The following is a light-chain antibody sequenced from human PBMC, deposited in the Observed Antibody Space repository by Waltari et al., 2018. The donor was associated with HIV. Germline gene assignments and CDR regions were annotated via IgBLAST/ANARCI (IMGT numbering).Light chain of an antibody. CDR2: WAS. J-gene: IGKJ1*01. CDR1: QSLLYSANNKNY. Sequence: DIVMTQSPDSLAVSLGERATINCKSSQSLLYSANNKNYLAWSQQRPGQPPKLLIYWASARESGVPDRLSGSRSGTDFTLTISSLQADDVAVYYCHQYFSAPWTFGQGTKVEIK. CDR3: HQYFSAPWT. V-gene: IGKV4-1*01.